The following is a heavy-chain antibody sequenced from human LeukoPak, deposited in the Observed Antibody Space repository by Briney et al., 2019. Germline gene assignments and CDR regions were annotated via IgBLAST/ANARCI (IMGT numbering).Heavy chain of an antibody. CDR3: AKDPTTYYYGSGSPDY. J-gene: IGHJ4*02. Sequence: GGSLRPSCAASGFTFSSYAMSWVRQAPGKGLEWVSAISGSGGSTYYADSVKGRFTISRDNSKNTLYLQMNSLRAEDTAVYYCAKDPTTYYYGSGSPDYWGQGTLVTVSS. CDR1: GFTFSSYA. D-gene: IGHD3-10*01. CDR2: ISGSGGST. V-gene: IGHV3-23*01.